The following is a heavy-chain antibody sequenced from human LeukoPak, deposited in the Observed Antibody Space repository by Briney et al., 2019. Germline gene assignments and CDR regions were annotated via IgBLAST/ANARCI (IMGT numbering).Heavy chain of an antibody. CDR3: ARVAAAGQFDY. CDR2: ISSSSSTI. CDR1: GFTFSSYS. D-gene: IGHD6-13*01. V-gene: IGHV3-48*01. J-gene: IGHJ4*02. Sequence: GGTLRLSCAASGFTFSSYSMNWVRQAPGKGLEWVSYISSSSSTIYYADSVKGRFTISRDNAKNSLYLQMDSLRAEDTAVYYCARVAAAGQFDYWGQGTLVTVSS.